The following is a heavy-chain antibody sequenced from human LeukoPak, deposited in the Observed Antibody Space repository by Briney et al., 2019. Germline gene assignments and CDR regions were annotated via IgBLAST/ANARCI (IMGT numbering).Heavy chain of an antibody. CDR1: GFTFSSYS. CDR2: ISGSGGST. CDR3: TLHSGYYYNDAFDI. J-gene: IGHJ3*02. D-gene: IGHD3-22*01. Sequence: GGSLRLSCAASGFTFSSYSMNWVRQAPGKGLEWVSAISGSGGSTYYADSVKGRFTISRDNSKNTLYLQMNSLRAEDTAVYYCTLHSGYYYNDAFDIWGQGAMVTVSS. V-gene: IGHV3-23*01.